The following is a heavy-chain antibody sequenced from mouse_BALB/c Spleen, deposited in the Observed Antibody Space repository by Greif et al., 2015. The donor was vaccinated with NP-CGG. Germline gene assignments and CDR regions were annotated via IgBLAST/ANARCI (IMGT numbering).Heavy chain of an antibody. CDR3: ARDDYGSSSYFDY. CDR2: IRNKANGYTT. Sequence: EVMLVESGGGLVQPGGSLRLSCATSGFIFTDYYMSWVRQPPGKALEWLGFIRNKANGYTTEYSASVKGRFTISRDNSQSILYLQMNTLRAEDSATYYCARDDYGSSSYFDYWGQGTTLTVSS. V-gene: IGHV7-3*02. CDR1: GFIFTDYY. J-gene: IGHJ2*01. D-gene: IGHD1-1*01.